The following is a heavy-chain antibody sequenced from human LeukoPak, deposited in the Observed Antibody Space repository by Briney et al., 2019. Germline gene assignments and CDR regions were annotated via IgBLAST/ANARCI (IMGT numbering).Heavy chain of an antibody. Sequence: GGSLRLSCAASGFTFSSYSMNWVRQAPGKGLEWVSSISSSSSYIYYADSVKGRFTISRDNAKNSLYLQMNSLRAEDTALYYCARVQWELMWYYFDYWGQGTLVTVSS. J-gene: IGHJ4*02. CDR3: ARVQWELMWYYFDY. CDR1: GFTFSSYS. V-gene: IGHV3-21*04. D-gene: IGHD2-21*01. CDR2: ISSSSSYI.